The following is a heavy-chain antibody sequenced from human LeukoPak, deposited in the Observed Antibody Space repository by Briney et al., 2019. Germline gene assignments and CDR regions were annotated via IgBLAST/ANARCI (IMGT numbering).Heavy chain of an antibody. J-gene: IGHJ5*02. Sequence: PSETLSLTCAVYGGSFSGYYWSWIRQPPGKGLEWIGEINHSGSTNYNPSLKSRVTISVDTSKNQFSLKLSSVTAAETAVYYCARQLRIAVAGTWFDLWGQGTLVTVSS. V-gene: IGHV4-34*01. CDR1: GGSFSGYY. CDR2: INHSGST. CDR3: ARQLRIAVAGTWFDL. D-gene: IGHD6-19*01.